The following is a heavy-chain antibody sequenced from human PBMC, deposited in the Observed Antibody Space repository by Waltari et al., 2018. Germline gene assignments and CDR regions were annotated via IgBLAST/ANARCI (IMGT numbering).Heavy chain of an antibody. CDR3: ARDRASYDFWSGYGMDV. Sequence: QVQLVQSGAEVKKPGSSVKVSCKASGGTFSSYAISLVRQAPGQGLEWMGGIIPIFGTANYAQKFQGRVTITADESTSTAYMELSSLRSEDTAVYYCARDRASYDFWSGYGMDVWGQGTTVTVSS. J-gene: IGHJ6*02. D-gene: IGHD3-3*01. V-gene: IGHV1-69*01. CDR2: IIPIFGTA. CDR1: GGTFSSYA.